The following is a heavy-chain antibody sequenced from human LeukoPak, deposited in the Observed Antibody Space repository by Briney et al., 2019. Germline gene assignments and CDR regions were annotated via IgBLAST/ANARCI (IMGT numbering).Heavy chain of an antibody. CDR1: GGSFSGYY. CDR3: AREKRWLLQHGHSFDY. D-gene: IGHD5-24*01. CDR2: INHSGSN. J-gene: IGHJ4*02. Sequence: PSETLSLTCAVYGGSFSGYYWSWIRQPPGKGLEWIGEINHSGSNNYNPSLKSRFTISVDTSKNQFSLKLSSVTAADTAVYYCAREKRWLLQHGHSFDYWGQGTLVTVSS. V-gene: IGHV4-34*01.